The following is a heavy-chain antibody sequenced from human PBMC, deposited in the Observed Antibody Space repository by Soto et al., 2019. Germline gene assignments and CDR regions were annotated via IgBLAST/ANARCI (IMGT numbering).Heavy chain of an antibody. J-gene: IGHJ4*02. D-gene: IGHD3-10*01. CDR1: GDSISSYY. V-gene: IGHV4-59*08. CDR3: ARHNYGSGSTYFDY. CDR2: IYYSGST. Sequence: SETLSLTCIVSGDSISSYYWSWIRQPPGKGLEWIGYIYYSGSTNYNPSLKSRVTISVDTSKNQFSLKLNSMTAADTAVYYCARHNYGSGSTYFDYWGQGTLVTVSS.